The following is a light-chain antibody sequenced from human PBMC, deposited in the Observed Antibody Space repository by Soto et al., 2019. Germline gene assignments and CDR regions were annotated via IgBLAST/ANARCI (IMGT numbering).Light chain of an antibody. V-gene: IGKV3-11*01. Sequence: EVVLTQSPATLSLSPGDRATPSCRASQSVNNFLAWYQQKPGQTPRLLIYDASKRATGIPGRFSGSGSGTDFTLTISSLEPEDFAVYYCQQRSNWPPALSFGGGTKVEI. J-gene: IGKJ4*01. CDR3: QQRSNWPPALS. CDR1: QSVNNF. CDR2: DAS.